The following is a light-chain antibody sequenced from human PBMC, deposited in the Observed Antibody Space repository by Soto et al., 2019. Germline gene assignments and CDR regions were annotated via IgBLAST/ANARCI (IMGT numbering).Light chain of an antibody. CDR1: QSVSNY. CDR3: QQSFRYST. J-gene: IGKJ4*02. Sequence: DIQMTQSPSTLSASVGDRVTITCRASQSVSNYLAWYQLKPGKPPKLLICDASSLEAGVPSRFSGSGFGTEFTLSISSLQPDDFATYYCQQSFRYSTFDAGTKVEIK. V-gene: IGKV1-5*01. CDR2: DAS.